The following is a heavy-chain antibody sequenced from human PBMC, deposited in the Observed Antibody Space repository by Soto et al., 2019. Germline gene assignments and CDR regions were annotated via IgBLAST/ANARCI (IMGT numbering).Heavy chain of an antibody. J-gene: IGHJ6*02. CDR3: ARDSLGSSSPYYYYGMGV. CDR1: GGSFSSYA. Sequence: SSVKVACKGSGGSFSSYAISWVRQTNRQGLEWMGGIIPIFGTANYAQKFQGRVTITADESTSTAYMELSSLRSEDTAVYYCARDSLGSSSPYYYYGMGVWGQGTTVTVSS. CDR2: IIPIFGTA. D-gene: IGHD6-6*01. V-gene: IGHV1-69*13.